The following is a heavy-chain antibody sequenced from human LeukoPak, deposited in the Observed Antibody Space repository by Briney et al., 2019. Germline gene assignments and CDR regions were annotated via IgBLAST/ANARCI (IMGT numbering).Heavy chain of an antibody. V-gene: IGHV1-8*01. CDR1: GYTFTSYD. D-gene: IGHD5-18*01. J-gene: IGHJ6*03. CDR2: RNPNSGNT. CDR3: ARGARGYSYGKNYYYYRDV. Sequence: ASVKVSCKASGYTFTSYDINWGRQATGQGLEGMGWRNPNSGNTGYAQKFQGRGTMTRNTSISPAYMELSSLRSEDTAVYYCARGARGYSYGKNYYYYRDVWGKGTTVTVSS.